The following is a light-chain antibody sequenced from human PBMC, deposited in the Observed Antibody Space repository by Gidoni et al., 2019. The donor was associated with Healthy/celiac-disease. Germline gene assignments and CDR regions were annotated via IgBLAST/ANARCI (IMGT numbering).Light chain of an antibody. CDR3: QKYNSAPWT. V-gene: IGKV1-27*01. CDR2: AAS. J-gene: IGKJ1*01. Sequence: DIQMTQSPSSLSASVGDRVTITCRASQGISNYLAWYQQKPGNVPKLLIYAASTLQSGVPSRFRGSGSGTDFTLTISSLQPEDVATDDCQKYNSAPWTFGQGTKVEIK. CDR1: QGISNY.